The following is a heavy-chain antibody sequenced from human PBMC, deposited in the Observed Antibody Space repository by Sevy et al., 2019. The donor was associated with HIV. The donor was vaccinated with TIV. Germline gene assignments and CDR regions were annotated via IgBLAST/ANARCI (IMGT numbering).Heavy chain of an antibody. CDR1: GFTFRNYV. Sequence: GGSLRLSCAASGFTFRNYVMSWVRQAPGKGLEWVSAISGSAYSTYYADSVKGRFTISRDNSKNTLFLQMNSLRAEDTAVYYCAKYYYGSGSQGWYFDYWGQGTLVTVSS. V-gene: IGHV3-23*01. CDR3: AKYYYGSGSQGWYFDY. D-gene: IGHD3-10*01. J-gene: IGHJ4*02. CDR2: ISGSAYST.